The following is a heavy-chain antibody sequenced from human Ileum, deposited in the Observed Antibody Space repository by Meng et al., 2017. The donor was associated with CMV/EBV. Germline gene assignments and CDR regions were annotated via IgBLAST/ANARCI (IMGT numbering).Heavy chain of an antibody. J-gene: IGHJ4*02. D-gene: IGHD1-14*01. CDR1: GYTFRDYW. CDR3: ARPYTVASTLPF. CDR2: INNDGNTA. Sequence: GGSLRLSCAASGYTFRDYWMHWVRQSPGKGLVWVSGINNDGNTADYADSVKGRFTISRDNTKNTLYLQMNTLRAEDTAVYYCARPYTVASTLPFWGQGTLVTVSS. V-gene: IGHV3-74*01.